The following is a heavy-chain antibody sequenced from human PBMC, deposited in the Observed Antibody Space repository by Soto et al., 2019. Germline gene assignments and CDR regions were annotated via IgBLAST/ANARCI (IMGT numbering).Heavy chain of an antibody. J-gene: IGHJ6*03. D-gene: IGHD3-10*01. CDR3: ARGLYGSDEYYYYYYMDV. CDR2: MNPNSGNT. V-gene: IGHV1-8*01. CDR1: GYTFTSYD. Sequence: ASVKVSCKASGYTFTSYDINWVRQATGQGLEWMGWMNPNSGNTGYAQKFQGRVTMTRNTSISTAYMELSSLRSEDTAVYYCARGLYGSDEYYYYYYMDVWGKGTTVTVSS.